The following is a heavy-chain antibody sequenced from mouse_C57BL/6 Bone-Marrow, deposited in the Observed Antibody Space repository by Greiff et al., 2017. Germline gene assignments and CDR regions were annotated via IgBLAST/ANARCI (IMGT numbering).Heavy chain of an antibody. D-gene: IGHD4-1*01. J-gene: IGHJ2*01. CDR3: ARGTNWAYFDY. CDR2: ISSGGSYT. V-gene: IGHV5-6*01. CDR1: GFTFSSYG. Sequence: EVMLVESGGDLVKPGGSLKLSCAASGFTFSSYGMSWVRQTPDKRLEWVATISSGGSYTYYPDSVKGRFTISRDNAKNTLYLQMSSLKSEDTAKYYCARGTNWAYFDYWGQGTTLTVSS.